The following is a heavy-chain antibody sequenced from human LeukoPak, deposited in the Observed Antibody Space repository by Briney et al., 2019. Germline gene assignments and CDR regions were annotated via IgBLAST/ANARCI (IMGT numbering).Heavy chain of an antibody. Sequence: WASVKVSCKASGYTFTSYGISWVRQAPGQGLEWMGWISAYNGNTNYAQKLQGRVTMTTDTSTSTAYMELRSLRSDVTAVYYCARARQWLPTGGFDYWGQGTLVTVSS. D-gene: IGHD6-19*01. CDR3: ARARQWLPTGGFDY. J-gene: IGHJ4*02. CDR2: ISAYNGNT. V-gene: IGHV1-18*01. CDR1: GYTFTSYG.